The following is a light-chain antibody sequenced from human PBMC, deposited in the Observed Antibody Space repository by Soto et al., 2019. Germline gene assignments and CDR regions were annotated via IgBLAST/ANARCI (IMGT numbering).Light chain of an antibody. CDR2: AAS. CDR1: QSISSS. Sequence: DIQMTQSPSSLSASVGDRVTITCRASQSISSSLNWYQQKPGKAPNLLIYAASTLQSGVPSRFSASGSGTEFTLTISSLQPEDFAAYYCQQSYNTPFTFGPGTKVDIK. V-gene: IGKV1-39*01. CDR3: QQSYNTPFT. J-gene: IGKJ3*01.